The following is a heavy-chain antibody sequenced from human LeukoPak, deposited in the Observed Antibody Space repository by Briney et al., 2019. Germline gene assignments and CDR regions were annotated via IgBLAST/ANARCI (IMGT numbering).Heavy chain of an antibody. CDR3: ARDPGDGGIDY. D-gene: IGHD5-24*01. CDR2: IIPILGTA. Sequence: SVKVSCTASGGTFSSYAISWVRQAPGQGLEWMGGIIPILGTANYAQKFQGRVTITTDESTSTAYMELSSLRSEDTAVYYCARDPGDGGIDYWGQGTLVTVSS. J-gene: IGHJ4*02. V-gene: IGHV1-69*05. CDR1: GGTFSSYA.